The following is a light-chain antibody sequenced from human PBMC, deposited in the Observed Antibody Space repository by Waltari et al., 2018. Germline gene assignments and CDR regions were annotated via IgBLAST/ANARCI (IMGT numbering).Light chain of an antibody. Sequence: FMLTQPRSVSESPGKTVTISCTRSSGSIASSFVHWYQQRPGSAPTTVIYAGNQSPSGVPDRFSGSLASSSNSASLTISGLKTEDEADYYCQSYDSSNQRVFGGGTKLTVL. J-gene: IGLJ3*02. V-gene: IGLV6-57*04. CDR3: QSYDSSNQRV. CDR1: SGSIASSF. CDR2: AGN.